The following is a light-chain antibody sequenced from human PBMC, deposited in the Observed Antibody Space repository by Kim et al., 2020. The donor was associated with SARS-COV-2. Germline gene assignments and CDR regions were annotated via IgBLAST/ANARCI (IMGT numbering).Light chain of an antibody. V-gene: IGKV3-20*01. CDR2: GAS. CDR3: QQYGSSLYT. Sequence: LCPGARATLSCRASQSVSSSYLAWYQQKPGQAPRLLIYGASSRATGIPDRFSGSGSGTDFTLTISRLEPEDFAVYYCQQYGSSLYTFGQGTKLEI. CDR1: QSVSSSY. J-gene: IGKJ2*01.